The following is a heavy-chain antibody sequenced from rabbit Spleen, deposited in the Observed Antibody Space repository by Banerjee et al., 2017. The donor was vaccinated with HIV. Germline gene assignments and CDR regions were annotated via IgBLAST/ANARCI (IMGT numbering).Heavy chain of an antibody. Sequence: QSLEESGGGLVKPEGSLTLTCKTSGFDLSSYYYMCWVRQAPGKGLEWIACIYAGSSGSTYYASWAKGRFTISKTSSTTVTLQMTSLTAADTATYFCARDAGTSFSTYGMDLWGQGTLVTVS. CDR3: ARDAGTSFSTYGMDL. J-gene: IGHJ3*01. CDR2: IYAGSSGST. CDR1: GFDLSSYYY. V-gene: IGHV1S40*01. D-gene: IGHD8-1*01.